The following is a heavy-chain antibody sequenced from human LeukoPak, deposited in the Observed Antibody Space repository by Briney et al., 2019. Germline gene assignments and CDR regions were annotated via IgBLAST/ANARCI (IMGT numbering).Heavy chain of an antibody. CDR3: ARTGDSSGWFNWFDP. CDR1: GGSISSGGYY. Sequence: PSETLSLTCTVSGGSISSGGYYWSWIRQPPGRDLEWIGSFHYSGTTSYNPSLKSRVTISVDTSQNQFSLKLSSVTAADTAVYYCARTGDSSGWFNWFDPWGQGTLVTVSS. J-gene: IGHJ5*02. D-gene: IGHD6-19*01. V-gene: IGHV4-39*07. CDR2: FHYSGTT.